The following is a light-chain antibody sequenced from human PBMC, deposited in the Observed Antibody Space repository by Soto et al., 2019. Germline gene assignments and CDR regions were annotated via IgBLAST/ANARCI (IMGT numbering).Light chain of an antibody. V-gene: IGLV1-44*01. J-gene: IGLJ1*01. CDR3: AAWDVSLNACV. Sequence: QSVLTQPHSASGTPGQRVSISCSGISSNIGSETVNWYQQFPGTAPKLLIYSSNQRPSGVPDRFSGSKSGTSAFLDISGLQSEDEAEYYCAAWDVSLNACVFGTGTKLTVL. CDR1: SSNIGSET. CDR2: SSN.